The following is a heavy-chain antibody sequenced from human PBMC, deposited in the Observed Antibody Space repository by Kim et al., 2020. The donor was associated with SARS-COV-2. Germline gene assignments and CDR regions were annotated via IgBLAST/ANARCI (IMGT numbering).Heavy chain of an antibody. CDR2: RET. D-gene: IGHD4-17*01. V-gene: IGHV3-7*01. Sequence: RETYLRDSVRGRFTMSRNNAKKALSLQMNNLRGEDTAVYYCARDYGRSFDLWGQGTLVTVSS. CDR3: ARDYGRSFDL. J-gene: IGHJ4*02.